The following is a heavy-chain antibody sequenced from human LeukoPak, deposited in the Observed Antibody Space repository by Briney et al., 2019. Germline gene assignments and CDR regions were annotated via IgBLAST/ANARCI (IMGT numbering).Heavy chain of an antibody. V-gene: IGHV1-18*04. CDR3: ARDGRGYCSSTSCYGPFDY. D-gene: IGHD2-2*01. CDR1: GYTFTSYG. CDR2: ISAYNGNT. J-gene: IGHJ4*02. Sequence: GASVKVSCKASGYTFTSYGISWVRQAPGQGLEWMGWISAYNGNTNYAQKLQGRVTMTTDTSTSTAYMELRSLRSDDTAVYYCARDGRGYCSSTSCYGPFDYWDQGTLVTVSS.